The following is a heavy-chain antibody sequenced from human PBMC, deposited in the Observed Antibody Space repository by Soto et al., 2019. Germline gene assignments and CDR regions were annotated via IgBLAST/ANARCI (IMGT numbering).Heavy chain of an antibody. J-gene: IGHJ6*02. CDR3: ARAGELPAYYYGMDV. V-gene: IGHV4-30-2*01. CDR1: GGSISSGGYS. D-gene: IGHD1-26*01. CDR2: IYHSGST. Sequence: QLQLQESGSGLVKPSQTLSLTCAVSGGSISSGGYSWSWIRQPPGKGLEWIGYIYHSGSTYYNPSVKSRLTISVDRSKNQFSLKLSSVTAADTAVYYCARAGELPAYYYGMDVWGQGTTVTVSS.